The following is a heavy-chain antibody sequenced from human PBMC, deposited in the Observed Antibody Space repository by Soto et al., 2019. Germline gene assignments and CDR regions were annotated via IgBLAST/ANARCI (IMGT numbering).Heavy chain of an antibody. D-gene: IGHD1-26*01. J-gene: IGHJ4*02. Sequence: SETLSLTCSVSAGSISGYYWAWIRQPPGKGLEWIGYIYSGGSTFYNPSLKSRVTISLDTSKKRFSLRLTSVTPADTALYFCARAPRSGDCFDYWGQGTLVTVSS. V-gene: IGHV4-59*01. CDR2: IYSGGST. CDR3: ARAPRSGDCFDY. CDR1: AGSISGYY.